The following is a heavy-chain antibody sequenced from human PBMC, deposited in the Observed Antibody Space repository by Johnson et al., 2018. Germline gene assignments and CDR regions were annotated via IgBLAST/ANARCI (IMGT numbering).Heavy chain of an antibody. CDR3: TRDRFSMPRGFLNYDGRDV. CDR2: IHYSGST. D-gene: IGHD3-10*01. V-gene: IGHV4-59*01. CDR1: GGSISSYY. Sequence: QVQLQESGPGLVKPSETLSLTCSVSGGSISSYYWSWIRQPPGKGLEWIGYIHYSGSTDYNPSRKSRVTISLDTSNNRFFLNLPSVTPADTALYFCTRDRFSMPRGFLNYDGRDVWGQGTTVTVSS. J-gene: IGHJ6*02.